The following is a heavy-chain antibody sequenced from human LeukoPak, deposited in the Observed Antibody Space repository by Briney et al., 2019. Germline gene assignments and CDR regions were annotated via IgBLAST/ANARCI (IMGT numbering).Heavy chain of an antibody. Sequence: PSETLSLTCTVSGGSISSSGFYWSWIRQHPGKGLEWIGYISYRGSTYYNPSLKSRVTISSDTSQNQVSLRLSSVTAADTAVYYCARDLGGFGGFEYWGQGTLVTVSS. CDR3: ARDLGGFGGFEY. V-gene: IGHV4-31*03. CDR1: GGSISSSGFY. CDR2: ISYRGST. J-gene: IGHJ4*02. D-gene: IGHD3-10*01.